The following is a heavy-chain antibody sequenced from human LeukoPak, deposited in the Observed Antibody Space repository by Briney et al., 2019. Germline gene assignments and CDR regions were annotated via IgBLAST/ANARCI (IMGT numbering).Heavy chain of an antibody. J-gene: IGHJ4*02. D-gene: IGHD6-13*01. CDR1: GYSFTTYW. CDR3: ARLGSSSWYYFDY. V-gene: IGHV5-51*01. Sequence: GESLKISCKGSGYSFTTYWIGWVRQMPGKGLEWMGIIYPGDSDTRYSPSFQGQVTISADKSISTAYLQWSTLKASDTAMYYCARLGSSSWYYFDYWGQGTLVTVSS. CDR2: IYPGDSDT.